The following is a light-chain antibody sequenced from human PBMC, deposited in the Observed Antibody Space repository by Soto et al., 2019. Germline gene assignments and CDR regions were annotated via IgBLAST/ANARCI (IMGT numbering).Light chain of an antibody. Sequence: EMVLSQSPGTLSLSPGERATLSCRASQSVSSSYLAWYQQKPGQAPRLLIYGASSRATGIPDRFSGSGSGTDFTLTISRLEPEDFGVYYCQQYGRLPLTFGGGTKVDIK. CDR2: GAS. CDR1: QSVSSSY. J-gene: IGKJ4*01. V-gene: IGKV3-20*01. CDR3: QQYGRLPLT.